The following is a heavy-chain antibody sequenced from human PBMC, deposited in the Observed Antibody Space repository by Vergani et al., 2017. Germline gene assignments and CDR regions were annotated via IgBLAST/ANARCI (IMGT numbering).Heavy chain of an antibody. D-gene: IGHD3-22*01. Sequence: QVQLVESGGGVVQPGRSLRLSCAASGFTFSSYGMHWVRQAPGKGLEWVAVISYDGSNKYYADSVKGRFTISRDNSKNTLYLQMNSLRAEDTAVYYCAKVDDSSGYYPHYFDYWGQGTLVTVSS. CDR3: AKVDDSSGYYPHYFDY. J-gene: IGHJ4*02. V-gene: IGHV3-30*18. CDR2: ISYDGSNK. CDR1: GFTFSSYG.